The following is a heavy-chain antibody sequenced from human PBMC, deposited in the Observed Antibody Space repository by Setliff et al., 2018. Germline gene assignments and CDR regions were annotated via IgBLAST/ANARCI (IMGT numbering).Heavy chain of an antibody. CDR2: ISAYNGNI. J-gene: IGHJ5*02. V-gene: IGHV1-18*01. Sequence: ASVKVSCKASGYTLTSYGVSWVRQAPGQGLEWMGWISAYNGNINYAQKFQGRVTMTTDTYTSTANMELRSLRSDDTAVDYCVRAPPTVVIPPGRAFFDPWGQGTLVTVSS. CDR1: GYTLTSYG. CDR3: VRAPPTVVIPPGRAFFDP. D-gene: IGHD2-2*01.